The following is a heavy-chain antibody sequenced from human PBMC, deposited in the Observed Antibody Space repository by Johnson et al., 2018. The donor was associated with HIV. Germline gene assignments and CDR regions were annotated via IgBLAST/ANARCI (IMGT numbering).Heavy chain of an antibody. J-gene: IGHJ3*02. V-gene: IGHV3-13*01. CDR2: IGTAGDT. CDR1: GFTFSSYD. CDR3: ARGVPIAAAGHDAFDI. Sequence: VQLVESGGGLVQPGGSLRLSCAASGFTFSSYDMHWVRQGTGKGLEWVSAIGTAGDTYYPGSVKGRFTISRENAKNSLYLQMNSLRAGDTAVYYCARGVPIAAAGHDAFDIWGQGTMVTVSS. D-gene: IGHD6-13*01.